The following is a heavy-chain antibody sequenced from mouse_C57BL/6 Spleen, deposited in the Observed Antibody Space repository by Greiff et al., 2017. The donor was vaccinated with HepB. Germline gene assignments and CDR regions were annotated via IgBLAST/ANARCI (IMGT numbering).Heavy chain of an antibody. D-gene: IGHD2-5*01. CDR2: IDPSDSET. J-gene: IGHJ1*03. Sequence: QVQLKQPGAELVRPGSSVKLSCKASGYTFTSYWMHWVKQRPIQGLEWIGNIDPSDSETHYNQKFKDKATLTVDKSSSTAYMQLSSLTSEDSAVYYCARYYSNYRYFDVWGTGTTVTVSS. V-gene: IGHV1-52*01. CDR1: GYTFTSYW. CDR3: ARYYSNYRYFDV.